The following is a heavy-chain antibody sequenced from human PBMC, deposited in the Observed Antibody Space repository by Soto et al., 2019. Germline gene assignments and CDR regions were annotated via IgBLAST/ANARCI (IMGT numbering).Heavy chain of an antibody. V-gene: IGHV3-23*01. Sequence: GGSLRLSCAASGFTFSSYAMSWVRQAPGKGLEWVSAISGSGGSTYYADSVKGRFTISRDNSKNTLYLQMNSLRAEDTDVYYCAKAVNWGSYRYYFDYWGQGTLVTVSS. J-gene: IGHJ4*02. D-gene: IGHD3-16*02. CDR1: GFTFSSYA. CDR2: ISGSGGST. CDR3: AKAVNWGSYRYYFDY.